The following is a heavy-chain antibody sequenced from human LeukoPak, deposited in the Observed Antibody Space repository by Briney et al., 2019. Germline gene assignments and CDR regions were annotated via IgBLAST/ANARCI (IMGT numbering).Heavy chain of an antibody. J-gene: IGHJ6*03. V-gene: IGHV3-23*01. D-gene: IGHD2-2*01. CDR3: AKLVRDQLLYYYYYMDV. CDR2: ISGSGGST. Sequence: GGSLRLSCAASGFTFSSYAMSWVRQAPGKGLEWVSAISGSGGSTYYADSVKGRFTISRDNSKNTLYLQMNSLRAEDTAVYYCAKLVRDQLLYYYYYMDVWGKGTTVTVSS. CDR1: GFTFSSYA.